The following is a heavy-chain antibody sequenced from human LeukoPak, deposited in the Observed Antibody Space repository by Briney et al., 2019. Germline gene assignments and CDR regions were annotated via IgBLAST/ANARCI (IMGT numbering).Heavy chain of an antibody. CDR2: IKQDGSEK. D-gene: IGHD3-22*01. J-gene: IGHJ4*02. Sequence: GGSLRLSCAASGFTFSSYWMSWVRQAPGKGLEWVANIKQDGSEKYYVDSVKGRFTISRDNAKNSLYLQMNSLRAEDTAVYYCARVPTQDYYDSSGYSDYWGQGTPVTVSS. CDR1: GFTFSSYW. V-gene: IGHV3-7*01. CDR3: ARVPTQDYYDSSGYSDY.